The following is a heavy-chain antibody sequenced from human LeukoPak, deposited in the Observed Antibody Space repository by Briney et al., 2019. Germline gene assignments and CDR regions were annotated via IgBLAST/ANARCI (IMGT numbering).Heavy chain of an antibody. CDR3: ARKYSGYDPPDY. J-gene: IGHJ4*02. V-gene: IGHV4-34*01. CDR1: GGSFSGYY. D-gene: IGHD5-12*01. Sequence: SETLSLTCAVYGGSFSGYYWSWIRQPPGKGLEWIGDINHSGSTNYNPSLKSRVTISVDTSKNQFSLKLSSVTAADTAVYYCARKYSGYDPPDYWGRGTLVTVSS. CDR2: INHSGST.